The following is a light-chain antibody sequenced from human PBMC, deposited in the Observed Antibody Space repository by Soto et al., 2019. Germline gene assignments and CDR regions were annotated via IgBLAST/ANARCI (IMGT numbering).Light chain of an antibody. CDR2: DVD. CDR1: NSDVGHYNY. V-gene: IGLV2-11*01. CDR3: CSYAGSSWI. Sequence: QSVLTQPRSVSGSPGQSATISCTGTNSDVGHYNYVSWYQQHPGKAPKLIIFDVDKRPSGVPDRFSGSKSGNTASLTISGLQAEDEADYYCCSYAGSSWIFGGGTQLTVL. J-gene: IGLJ2*01.